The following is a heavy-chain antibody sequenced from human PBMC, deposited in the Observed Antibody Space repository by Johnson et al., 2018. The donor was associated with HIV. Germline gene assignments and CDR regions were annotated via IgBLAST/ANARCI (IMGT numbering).Heavy chain of an antibody. D-gene: IGHD1-26*01. CDR2: IKQDGSEK. CDR1: GFTFSSYW. J-gene: IGHJ3*02. CDR3: ARLIVGAPGAFDI. Sequence: VQLVESGGGLVQPGGSLRLSCAASGFTFSSYWMSWVRQAPGKGLEWVANIKQDGSEKYYVDSVNGRFTISRDNAKNSLYLQMNSLRAEDTAVYYCARLIVGAPGAFDIWGQGTMVTVSS. V-gene: IGHV3-7*05.